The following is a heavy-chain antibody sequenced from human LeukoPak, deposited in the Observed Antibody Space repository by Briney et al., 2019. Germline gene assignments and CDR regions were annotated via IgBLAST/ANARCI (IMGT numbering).Heavy chain of an antibody. CDR1: GGSFSGYY. V-gene: IGHV4-34*01. Sequence: ASETLSLTCAVYGGSFSGYYWSWIRQPPGKGLEWIGEINHSGSTNYNPSLKSRVTISVDTSKNQFSLKLSSVTAADTAVYYCARGGRITMVRGPHDYWGQGTLVTVSS. CDR2: INHSGST. D-gene: IGHD3-10*01. CDR3: ARGGRITMVRGPHDY. J-gene: IGHJ4*02.